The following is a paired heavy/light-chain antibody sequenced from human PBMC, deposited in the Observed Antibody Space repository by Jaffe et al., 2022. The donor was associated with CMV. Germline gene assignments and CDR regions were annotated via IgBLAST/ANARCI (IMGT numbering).Light chain of an antibody. J-gene: IGKJ1*01. CDR3: QQRDNWPWT. V-gene: IGKV3-11*01. Sequence: EIVLTQSPDTLSLSPGERATLSCRASQTINNFLAWYQHKPGQPPRLLIYDGSDRATGVPARFSGSGSGTDFTLTISSLEPEDFAVYYCQQRDNWPWTFGQGTRVGIK. CDR1: QTINNF. CDR2: DGS.
Heavy chain of an antibody. V-gene: IGHV3-21*01. J-gene: IGHJ5*02. CDR3: VREEDL. CDR1: GFIFSTYT. CDR2: ISPSSTHI. Sequence: EVQLVESGGGLVKPGGSLRLSCAASGFIFSTYTMNWVRQVPGKGLEWVASISPSSTHIFYTDSVKGRFTISRDNAKNSLSLQMNSLTSQDTAVYHCVREEDLWGQGILVTVSS.